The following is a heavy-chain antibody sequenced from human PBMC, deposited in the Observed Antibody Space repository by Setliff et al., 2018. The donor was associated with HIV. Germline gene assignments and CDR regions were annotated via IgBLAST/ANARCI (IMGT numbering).Heavy chain of an antibody. CDR3: ATGHYRGSSG. J-gene: IGHJ4*02. CDR1: GFTFSSYW. V-gene: IGHV3-7*03. CDR2: IVGDGSEM. Sequence: PGGSLRLSCAASGFTFSSYWMGWVRQAPGKGLEWVANIVGDGSEMNYVDSVKGRFTISRDNAKNSLFLQMNSLRAEDTAVYYCATGHYRGSSGWGQGTPVTVSS. D-gene: IGHD1-26*01.